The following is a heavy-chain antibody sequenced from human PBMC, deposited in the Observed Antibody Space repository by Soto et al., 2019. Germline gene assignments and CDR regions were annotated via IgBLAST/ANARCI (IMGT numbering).Heavy chain of an antibody. CDR3: AREGGNYYDSSIVFDI. CDR2: ISGYNGNT. CDR1: GYTFISYG. V-gene: IGHV1-18*01. D-gene: IGHD3-22*01. J-gene: IGHJ3*02. Sequence: QVQLVQSGAEMKKPGASVKVSCKASGYTFISYGISWVRQAPGQGLEWMGWISGYNGNTKSPQKFQGRVTMTTDTSTSTAYMELRSLRSDDTAVYYCAREGGNYYDSSIVFDIWGQGTMVTVAS.